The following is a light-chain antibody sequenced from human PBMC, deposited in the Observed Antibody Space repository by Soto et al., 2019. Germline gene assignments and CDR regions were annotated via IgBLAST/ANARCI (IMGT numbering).Light chain of an antibody. V-gene: IGLV2-14*01. J-gene: IGLJ1*01. CDR1: SDDIGTYDY. CDR3: SSYSISTAYL. CDR2: EVN. Sequence: QSVLTQPASVSGSPGQSITISFTGSSDDIGTYDYVSWYQLHPGKAPKLMVFEVNNRPSGVSYRFSGSKSGNTASLTISGLQAEDEADYFCSSYSISTAYLFGTGTKVTVL.